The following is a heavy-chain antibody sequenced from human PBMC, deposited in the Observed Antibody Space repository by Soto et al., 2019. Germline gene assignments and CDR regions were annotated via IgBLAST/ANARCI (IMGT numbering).Heavy chain of an antibody. CDR1: GGSISSGGYY. V-gene: IGHV4-31*03. Sequence: PSETLSLTCTVSGGSISSGGYYWSWIRQHPGKGLEWVGYIYYSGSTYDNPSLKSRVTISVDPSKNQFSLKLSSVTAADTAVYYCARGRSGCYYQPVYYFDYWGQETLVTVSA. D-gene: IGHD3-22*01. J-gene: IGHJ4*02. CDR3: ARGRSGCYYQPVYYFDY. CDR2: IYYSGST.